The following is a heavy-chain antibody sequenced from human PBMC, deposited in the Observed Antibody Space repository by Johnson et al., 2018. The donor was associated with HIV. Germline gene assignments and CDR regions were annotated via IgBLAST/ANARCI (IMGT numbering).Heavy chain of an antibody. CDR2: ILFDGSDK. V-gene: IGHV3-30*02. Sequence: VQLVESGGGVVQPGGSLRLSCAASGFTFSSYGVHWVRQAPGKGLEWVAFILFDGSDKYYADSVQGRFTVSRDNSNNRLYLQMNSLRAEDTAVYYCARPYRCAWYGAFDIWGQGTMVTVSS. J-gene: IGHJ3*02. CDR1: GFTFSSYG. D-gene: IGHD6-19*01. CDR3: ARPYRCAWYGAFDI.